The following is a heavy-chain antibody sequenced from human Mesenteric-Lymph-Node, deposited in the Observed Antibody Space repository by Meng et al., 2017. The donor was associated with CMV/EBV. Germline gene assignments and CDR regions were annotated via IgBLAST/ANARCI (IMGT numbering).Heavy chain of an antibody. V-gene: IGHV4-4*02. CDR2: IYHSGST. CDR3: ARRAGVRGVYFDY. D-gene: IGHD3-10*01. J-gene: IGHJ4*02. CDR1: GGSISSRNW. Sequence: CAVSGGSISSRNWWSWVRQPPGKGLEWIGEIYHSGSTNYNPSLKSRVTISVDKSKNQFSLKLSSVTAADTAVYYCARRAGVRGVYFDYWGQGTLVTVSS.